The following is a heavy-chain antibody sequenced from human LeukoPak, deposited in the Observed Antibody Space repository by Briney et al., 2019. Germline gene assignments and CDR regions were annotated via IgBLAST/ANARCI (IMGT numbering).Heavy chain of an antibody. CDR3: AREQVLGATETFDY. CDR2: INMDAGST. CDR1: GFTFSSHW. J-gene: IGHJ4*02. V-gene: IGHV3-74*01. Sequence: GGSLRLSCAASGFTFSSHWMHWVRQAPGKGLVWVSRINMDAGSTSYADSVKGRFSISRDNAKNTLYLQMDSLRAEDTAVYYCAREQVLGATETFDYWGQGALVTVSS. D-gene: IGHD1-26*01.